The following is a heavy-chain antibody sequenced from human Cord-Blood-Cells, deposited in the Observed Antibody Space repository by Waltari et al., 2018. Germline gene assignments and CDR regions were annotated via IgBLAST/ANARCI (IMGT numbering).Heavy chain of an antibody. V-gene: IGHV1-3*01. CDR3: ARDRQLVFDY. CDR1: GYPFISYA. CDR2: INAGNGNT. D-gene: IGHD6-6*01. Sequence: QVQLVQSGAEVKKPGASVKVSCKASGYPFISYAMHRVRQAPGQRLEWMGWINAGNGNTKYSQKFQGRVTITRDTSASTAYMELSSLRSEDTAVYYCARDRQLVFDYWGQGTLVTVSS. J-gene: IGHJ4*02.